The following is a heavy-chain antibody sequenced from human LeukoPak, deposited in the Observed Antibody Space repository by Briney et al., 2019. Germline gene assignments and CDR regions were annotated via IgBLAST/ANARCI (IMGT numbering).Heavy chain of an antibody. CDR3: ASFYLQMDFDY. V-gene: IGHV3-64*04. J-gene: IGHJ4*02. D-gene: IGHD4-11*01. CDR1: GFTFSSYA. Sequence: GGSLRLSCSASGFTFSSYAMHWVRQAPGKGLEYVSAISSNGGSTYYADSVKGRFTISRDNAKNSLYLQMNSLRAEDTAVYYCASFYLQMDFDYWGQGTLVTVSS. CDR2: ISSNGGST.